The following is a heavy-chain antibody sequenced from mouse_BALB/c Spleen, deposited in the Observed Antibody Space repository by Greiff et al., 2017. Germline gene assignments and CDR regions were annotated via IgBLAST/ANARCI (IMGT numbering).Heavy chain of an antibody. D-gene: IGHD2-10*01. CDR1: GFTFSNYW. CDR3: TTYYGKYY. CDR2: ISLKSNNYAT. V-gene: IGHV6-6*02. J-gene: IGHJ2*01. Sequence: EVQLVESGGGLVQPGGSMKLSCVASGFTFSNYWMNWVRQSPEKGLEWVAEISLKSNNYATHYAVSVRGRFTISRDDSKSSVYLQMNNLRAEDTGIYYYTTYYGKYYWGQGTTLTVSS.